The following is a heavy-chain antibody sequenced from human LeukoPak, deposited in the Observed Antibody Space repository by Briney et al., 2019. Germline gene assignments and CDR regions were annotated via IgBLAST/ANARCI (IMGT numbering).Heavy chain of an antibody. CDR1: GGSISSGGYY. J-gene: IGHJ4*02. CDR2: IYYSGST. Sequence: PSETLSLTCTVSGGSISSGGYYWNWIRQPPGKGLEWIGYIYYSGSTNYNPSLQSRVTISVDTSKNQFSLKLSSVTAADTAVYYCARQGPGRTFDYWSQGTLVTVSS. V-gene: IGHV4-61*08. CDR3: ARQGPGRTFDY. D-gene: IGHD2-2*01.